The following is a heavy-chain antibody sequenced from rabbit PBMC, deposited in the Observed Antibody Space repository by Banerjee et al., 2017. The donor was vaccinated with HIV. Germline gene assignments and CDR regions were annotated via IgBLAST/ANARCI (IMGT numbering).Heavy chain of an antibody. J-gene: IGHJ4*01. CDR3: ARGSNYYAFNL. CDR1: GFSFSHKYV. D-gene: IGHD8-1*01. V-gene: IGHV1S45*01. Sequence: QEQLVESGGGLVQPGRSLTLSCKASGFSFSHKYVVCWVRQAPGKGLEWIACINTSSDNTGYATWAKGRFTISKTSSTTVTLQLNSLTAADTATYFCARGSNYYAFNLWGPGTLVTVS. CDR2: INTSSDNT.